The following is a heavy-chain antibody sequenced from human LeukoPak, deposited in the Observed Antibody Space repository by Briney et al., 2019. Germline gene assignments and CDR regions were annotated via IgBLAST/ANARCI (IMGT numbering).Heavy chain of an antibody. V-gene: IGHV3-66*01. D-gene: IGHD2-15*01. CDR1: GFTVSSNY. Sequence: PGGSLRLSCAASGFTVSSNYMSWVRQAPGKGLEWVSVIYSGGSTYYADSVKGRFTISRDNSKNTLYLQMNSLRAEDTAVYYCAREPPYCSGGSCYSDYWGQGTLVTVSS. CDR2: IYSGGST. J-gene: IGHJ4*02. CDR3: AREPPYCSGGSCYSDY.